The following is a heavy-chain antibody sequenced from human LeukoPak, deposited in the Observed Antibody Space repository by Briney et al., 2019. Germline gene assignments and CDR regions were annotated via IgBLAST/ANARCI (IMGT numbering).Heavy chain of an antibody. J-gene: IGHJ4*02. V-gene: IGHV1-46*01. CDR2: INPSGGST. Sequence: ASVKVSCKASGYTFTSYYMHWVRQAPGQGLEWMGIINPSGGSTSYAQKFQGRVTMTRNTSISTAYMELSSLRSEDTAVYYCARVRSGWYVYRDYWGQGTLVTVSS. CDR1: GYTFTSYY. CDR3: ARVRSGWYVYRDY. D-gene: IGHD6-19*01.